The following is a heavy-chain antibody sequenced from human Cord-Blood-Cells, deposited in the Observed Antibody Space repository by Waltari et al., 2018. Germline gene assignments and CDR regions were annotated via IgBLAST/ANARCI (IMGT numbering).Heavy chain of an antibody. D-gene: IGHD3-10*01. Sequence: QVQLQESGPGLVKPSQTLSLTCTVSGGSISRGGYYWSWIRPHPGKGLEWIGYIYYSGSTYYNPSLKSRVTISVDTSKNQFSLKLSSVTAADTAVYYCANHGSGSYYDAFDIWGQGTMVTVSS. CDR1: GGSISRGGYY. V-gene: IGHV4-31*03. CDR2: IYYSGST. CDR3: ANHGSGSYYDAFDI. J-gene: IGHJ3*02.